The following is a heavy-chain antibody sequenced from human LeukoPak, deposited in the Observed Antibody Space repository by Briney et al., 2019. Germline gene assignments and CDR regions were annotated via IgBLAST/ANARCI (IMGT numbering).Heavy chain of an antibody. CDR1: GYTFTGYY. V-gene: IGHV1-2*02. D-gene: IGHD6-19*01. J-gene: IGHJ4*02. CDR2: INPNTGGT. Sequence: GASVKVSCKASGYTFTGYYMHWVRQAPGQGLEWMGWINPNTGGTNYAQKFHGRVTMTRDTTISTAYMELSRLTSDDTAVYYCASYPRYSSSPPFDYWGQGTLVTVSS. CDR3: ASYPRYSSSPPFDY.